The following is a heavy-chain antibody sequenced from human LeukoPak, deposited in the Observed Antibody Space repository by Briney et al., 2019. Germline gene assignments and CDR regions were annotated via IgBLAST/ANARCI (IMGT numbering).Heavy chain of an antibody. CDR1: GGSFSGYY. CDR3: ARGPPYCSGGSCYANWFDP. CDR2: INHSGST. V-gene: IGHV4-34*01. J-gene: IGHJ5*02. Sequence: SEPLSLTCAVYGGSFSGYYGTWIRQPPGKGLEWIGEINHSGSTNYNTSLKSRVTISVDTSKNKFPLKLSSVTAADTAVYYCARGPPYCSGGSCYANWFDPWGQGTLVTVSS. D-gene: IGHD2-15*01.